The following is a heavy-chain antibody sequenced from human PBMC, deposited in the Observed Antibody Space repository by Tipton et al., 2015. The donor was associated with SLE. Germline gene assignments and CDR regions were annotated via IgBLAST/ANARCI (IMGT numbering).Heavy chain of an antibody. V-gene: IGHV4-4*07. CDR1: GGSISGYN. CDR2: IYPSGST. D-gene: IGHD1/OR15-1a*01. Sequence: TLSLTCTVSGGSISGYNWSWIRQPAGKGLEWIGRIYPSGSTNYNPSLKSRVTMSVDTSKKQFSLELSSVTAADTAVYYCARENNNWYKNWFDPWGQGTLVTVSS. CDR3: ARENNNWYKNWFDP. J-gene: IGHJ5*02.